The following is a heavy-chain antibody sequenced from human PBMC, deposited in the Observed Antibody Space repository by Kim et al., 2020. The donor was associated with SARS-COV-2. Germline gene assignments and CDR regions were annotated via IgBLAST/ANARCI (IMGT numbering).Heavy chain of an antibody. V-gene: IGHV3-48*02. CDR1: GFTFSSYS. J-gene: IGHJ4*02. CDR3: ARDAPLGITMVRGVIIDPNFFDY. D-gene: IGHD3-10*01. Sequence: GGSLRLSCAASGFTFSSYSMNWVRQAPGKGLEWVSYISSSSSTIYYADSVKGRFTISRDNAKNSLYLQMNSLRDEDTAVYYCARDAPLGITMVRGVIIDPNFFDYWGQGTLVTVSS. CDR2: ISSSSSTI.